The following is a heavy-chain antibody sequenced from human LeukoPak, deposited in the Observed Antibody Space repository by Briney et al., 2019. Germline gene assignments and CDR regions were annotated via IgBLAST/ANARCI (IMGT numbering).Heavy chain of an antibody. Sequence: GGSLRLSCAASGFTFSSYEMNWVRQAPGKGLEWVSSISSSSSYIYYADSVKGRFTISRDNAKNTLYLQMNSLRAEDTAVYYCAKDLLRDLWFGESWGQGTLVTVSS. CDR2: ISSSSSYI. D-gene: IGHD3-10*01. V-gene: IGHV3-21*01. CDR3: AKDLLRDLWFGES. CDR1: GFTFSSYE. J-gene: IGHJ5*02.